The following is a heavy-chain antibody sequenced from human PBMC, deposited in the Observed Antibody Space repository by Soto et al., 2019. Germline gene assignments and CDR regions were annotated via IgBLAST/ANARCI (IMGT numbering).Heavy chain of an antibody. J-gene: IGHJ6*02. V-gene: IGHV1-69*06. D-gene: IGHD3-3*01. Sequence: ASVKVSCKASGGTFSSYAISWVRQAPGQGLEWMGGIIPIFGTANYAQKFQGRVTITADKSTSTAYMELSSLRSEDTAVYYCARCAILPPNCYYYGMDVWGQGTTVTV. CDR1: GGTFSSYA. CDR3: ARCAILPPNCYYYGMDV. CDR2: IIPIFGTA.